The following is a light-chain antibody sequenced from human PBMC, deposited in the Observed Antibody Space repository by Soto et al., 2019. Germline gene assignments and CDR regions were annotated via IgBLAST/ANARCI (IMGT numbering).Light chain of an antibody. CDR1: RSNIGNNI. J-gene: IGLJ3*02. V-gene: IGLV1-51*01. CDR3: ATWDASLSEVV. Sequence: QSVLTQPPSVSAAPGQKVTISCSGSRSNIGNNIVSWYQQQLPGTAPKLLIYGNDRRPSGITDRFSASKSGTSATLGITGLQTGDEADYYCATWDASLSEVVFGGGTKVTVL. CDR2: GND.